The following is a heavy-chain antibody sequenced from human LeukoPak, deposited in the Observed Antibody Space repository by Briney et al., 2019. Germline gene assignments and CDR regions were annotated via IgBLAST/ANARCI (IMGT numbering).Heavy chain of an antibody. D-gene: IGHD3-3*01. CDR1: GFTFSSYW. CDR3: ARRDTERITIFGVAGRNYYMDV. V-gene: IGHV3-7*01. J-gene: IGHJ6*03. CDR2: IKQDGSEK. Sequence: GGSLRLSCPASGFTFSSYWMSWVRQAPGKGLEWVANIKQDGSEKYYVDSVKGRFTISRDNAKNSLYLQMNSLRAEDTAVYYCARRDTERITIFGVAGRNYYMDVWGKGTTVTVSS.